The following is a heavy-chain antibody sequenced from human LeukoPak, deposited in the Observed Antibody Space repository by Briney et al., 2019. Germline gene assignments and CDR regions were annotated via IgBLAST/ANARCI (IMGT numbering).Heavy chain of an antibody. J-gene: IGHJ6*02. CDR2: ISSSSDYI. CDR1: GFTFSTYI. V-gene: IGHV3-21*04. Sequence: GGSLRLSCAASGFTFSTYIMNWVRQAPGKGLEWVSSISSSSDYIYYVDSVKGRFTISRDNAKNSLYLQMNSLRAEDTALYHCARNNGMDVWGQGTTVIVSS. CDR3: ARNNGMDV.